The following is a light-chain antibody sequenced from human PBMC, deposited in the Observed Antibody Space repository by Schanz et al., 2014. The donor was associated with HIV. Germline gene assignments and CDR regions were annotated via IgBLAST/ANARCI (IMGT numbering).Light chain of an antibody. Sequence: QSVLTQPPSVSGAPGQRVTISCTGTSSNIGADYDVHWYQQVPGTAPKLLIYGNSYRPSGVPDRFSGSKSGTSASLVISGLRSEDEADYYCAAWDDSSYVFGTGTKLTV. CDR3: AAWDDSSYV. CDR2: GNS. CDR1: SSNIGADYD. V-gene: IGLV1-40*01. J-gene: IGLJ1*01.